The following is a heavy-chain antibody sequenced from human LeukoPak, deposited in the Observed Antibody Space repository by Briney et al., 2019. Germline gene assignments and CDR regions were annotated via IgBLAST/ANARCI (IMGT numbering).Heavy chain of an antibody. J-gene: IGHJ4*02. D-gene: IGHD3-9*01. CDR1: GYTFTSYY. CDR3: ARVRDILTDRNQVFDY. V-gene: IGHV1-46*04. Sequence: GASVRVSCKASGYTFTSYYMNWVRQAPGQGLEWVGLINPSGGSTNYAQKLQGRVTMTRDTSTSTVYMQLSSLRSDDTAVYYCARVRDILTDRNQVFDYWGQGTLVTVSS. CDR2: INPSGGST.